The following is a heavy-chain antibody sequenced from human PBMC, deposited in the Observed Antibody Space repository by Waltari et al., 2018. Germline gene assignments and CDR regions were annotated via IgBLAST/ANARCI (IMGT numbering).Heavy chain of an antibody. CDR3: VKREAGSSTSYLFMDV. CDR2: ISGSGRDI. V-gene: IGHV3-23*01. J-gene: IGHJ6*03. Sequence: EVQLLESGGGLVQPGWSLRLSCAASGFTFSMHSMTWVRQAPGRGLEWVSTISGSGRDIAYADSVKGRFTISRDNSKNTLYLQMNSLRAEDTAVYYCVKREAGSSTSYLFMDVWGKGTTVTFSS. CDR1: GFTFSMHS. D-gene: IGHD6-6*01.